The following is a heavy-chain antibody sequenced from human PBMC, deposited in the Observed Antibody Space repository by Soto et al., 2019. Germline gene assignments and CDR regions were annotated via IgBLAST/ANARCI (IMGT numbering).Heavy chain of an antibody. CDR3: AKNGGSGWWDDPCDI. V-gene: IGHV3-23*01. CDR1: GSTFSRFA. CDR2: ISGSGSTT. Sequence: EVQLLDSGGGLVQPGGSLRLSCAASGSTFSRFAISWVRQAPGKGLEWVSAISGSGSTTFYTGSVKGRFTISRDNSKNTLYLQRNSLRAEDTAVYYCAKNGGSGWWDDPCDIWGQGTMVTVSS. J-gene: IGHJ3*02. D-gene: IGHD6-19*01.